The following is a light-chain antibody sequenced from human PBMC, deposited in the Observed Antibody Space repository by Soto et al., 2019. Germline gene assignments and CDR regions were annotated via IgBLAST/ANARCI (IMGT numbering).Light chain of an antibody. CDR1: QGIRND. J-gene: IGKJ1*01. Sequence: EIQMTQARSSLSAYVGDRVTITGGASQGIRNDLGWYQQKPGKAPKRLIYATSSLQSGVPSRFSGSGSGTDFTLTISSLQPEDFATYYCLLDFRYFWAFGQGTKVDIK. V-gene: IGKV1-17*01. CDR2: ATS. CDR3: LLDFRYFWA.